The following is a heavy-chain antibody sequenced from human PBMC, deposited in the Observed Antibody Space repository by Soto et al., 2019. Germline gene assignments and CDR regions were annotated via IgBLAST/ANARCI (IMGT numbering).Heavy chain of an antibody. Sequence: ASVKVSCKASGYTITSYGISWVRQAPGQGLEWMGWISAYNGNTNYAQKLQGRVTMTTDTSTSTAYMELRSLRSEDTAVYYCARDGRSSYSSGWYYFDYWGQGTLVTVSS. J-gene: IGHJ4*02. CDR2: ISAYNGNT. CDR3: ARDGRSSYSSGWYYFDY. V-gene: IGHV1-18*04. D-gene: IGHD6-19*01. CDR1: GYTITSYG.